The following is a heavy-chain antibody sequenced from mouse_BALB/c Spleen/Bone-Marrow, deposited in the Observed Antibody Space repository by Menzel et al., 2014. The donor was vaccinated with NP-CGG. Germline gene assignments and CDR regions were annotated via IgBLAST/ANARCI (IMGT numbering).Heavy chain of an antibody. D-gene: IGHD2-1*01. Sequence: QVQLQQSGAELARPGASVKMSCRASGYTFTTYTMHWVEQRPGQGLEWIGYINPSSGYTYYNQKFKDKATLTADKSSSAAYLQLSSLTSEDSAVYYCARGYGNYDAMDYWGQGTSVTVSS. CDR1: GYTFTTYT. J-gene: IGHJ4*01. V-gene: IGHV1-4*01. CDR3: ARGYGNYDAMDY. CDR2: INPSSGYT.